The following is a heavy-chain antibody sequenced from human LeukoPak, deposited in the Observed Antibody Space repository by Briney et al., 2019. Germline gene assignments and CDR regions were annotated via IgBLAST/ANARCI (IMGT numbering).Heavy chain of an antibody. D-gene: IGHD4-17*01. CDR3: ARFHYGDLNWFDP. V-gene: IGHV3-7*05. CDR2: IKQDGSEN. CDR1: GFIFRSYW. Sequence: GGPLRLSCVVSGFIFRSYWMSWVRHAPGKGLERVANIKQDGSENYYVDSVKGRFTIARDNAKNLLYLQMNSLRAEDTAVYYCARFHYGDLNWFDPWGQGTLVTVSS. J-gene: IGHJ5*02.